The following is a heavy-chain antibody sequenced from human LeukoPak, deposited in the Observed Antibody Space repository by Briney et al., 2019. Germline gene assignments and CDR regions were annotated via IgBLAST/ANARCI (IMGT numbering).Heavy chain of an antibody. Sequence: SETLSLTCTVSGGSISSYYWSWIRQPAGKGLEWIGRIYTSGSTNYNPSLKSRVTMSVDTSKNQFSLKLSSVTAADTAVYYCARDRSSSSVWSSSDPSGQRTLVTASS. D-gene: IGHD6-6*01. CDR2: IYTSGST. CDR1: GGSISSYY. V-gene: IGHV4-4*07. J-gene: IGHJ5*01. CDR3: ARDRSSSSVWSSSDP.